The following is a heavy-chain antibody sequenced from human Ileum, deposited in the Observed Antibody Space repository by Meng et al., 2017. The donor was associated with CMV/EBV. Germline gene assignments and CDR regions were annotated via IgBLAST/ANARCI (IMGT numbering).Heavy chain of an antibody. Sequence: QMQLQESGPGLWNPSETLSLTCIVSGDSISGYHWTWIRKPAGKGLEWIGRLRTSGTTDHNPSLKSRVTLSIDTSKNQFSLKLNSVTAADTAVYYCGRAGARGVPVDMWGQGTLVTVSS. V-gene: IGHV4-4*07. CDR2: LRTSGTT. CDR3: GRAGARGVPVDM. CDR1: GDSISGYH. J-gene: IGHJ4*02. D-gene: IGHD3-10*01.